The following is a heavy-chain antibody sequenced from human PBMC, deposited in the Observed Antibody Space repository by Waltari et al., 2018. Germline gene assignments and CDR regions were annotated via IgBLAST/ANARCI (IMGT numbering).Heavy chain of an antibody. Sequence: QVQLVQSGAEVKKPGASVKVSCKASGYTFTSYAMHWVRQAPGQRLEWMGWINAGNGNTKYSQKFQGRVTITRDTSASTAYMELSSLRSEDTAVYYCARDSYHEQGYYYYGMDVWGQGTTVTVSS. J-gene: IGHJ6*02. CDR1: GYTFTSYA. CDR2: INAGNGNT. V-gene: IGHV1-3*01. D-gene: IGHD2-2*01. CDR3: ARDSYHEQGYYYYGMDV.